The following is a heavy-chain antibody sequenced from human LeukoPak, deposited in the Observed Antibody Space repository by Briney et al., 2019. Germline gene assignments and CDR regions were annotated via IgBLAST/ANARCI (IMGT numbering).Heavy chain of an antibody. D-gene: IGHD2-15*01. CDR3: ARDRLSSGYCSGGSRYFELDDAFDI. Sequence: AGGSLRLSCAASGFTFSSYWMSWVRQAPGKGLEWVAIIKQDGSEKYYVDSVKGRFTISRDNAKNSLYLQMNSLRAEDTAVYYCARDRLSSGYCSGGSRYFELDDAFDIWGQGTMVTVSS. CDR1: GFTFSSYW. J-gene: IGHJ3*02. V-gene: IGHV3-7*01. CDR2: IKQDGSEK.